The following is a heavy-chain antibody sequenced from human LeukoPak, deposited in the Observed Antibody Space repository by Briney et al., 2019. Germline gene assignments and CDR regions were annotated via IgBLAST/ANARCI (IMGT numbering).Heavy chain of an antibody. J-gene: IGHJ4*02. V-gene: IGHV3-21*01. Sequence: GGSERLACAASGFTFSSYRMNWVRQAPGKGLEWVSSISMSSSCIYYADSVKGRFTISRDNAKNSLYLQMNSLRAEDTAVYYCARDRLLWFGELSPYFDYWGQAWLVTVSS. D-gene: IGHD3-10*01. CDR2: ISMSSSCI. CDR1: GFTFSSYR. CDR3: ARDRLLWFGELSPYFDY.